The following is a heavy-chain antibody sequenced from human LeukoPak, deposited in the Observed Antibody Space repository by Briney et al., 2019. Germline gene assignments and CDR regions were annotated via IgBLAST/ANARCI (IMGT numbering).Heavy chain of an antibody. V-gene: IGHV3-7*01. D-gene: IGHD2-15*01. CDR1: GFTFVTFW. CDR2: IKQDGSEK. CDR3: ARHYCSGGSCHFDY. Sequence: PGGSRRPSCAPPGFTFVTFWITWGRQPPGKGRGWGANIKQDGSEKYYVDSVKGRFTISRDSAKNSLYLQMNSLRAEDTAVYYCARHYCSGGSCHFDYWGQGTLVTVSS. J-gene: IGHJ4*02.